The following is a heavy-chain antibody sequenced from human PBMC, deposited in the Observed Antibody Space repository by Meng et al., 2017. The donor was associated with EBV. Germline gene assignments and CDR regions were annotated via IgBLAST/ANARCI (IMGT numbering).Heavy chain of an antibody. CDR2: IYWDDDK. Sequence: QLTLKEAGPKLVKTKQTLRLTCTFAGFSLSTSGVGVGWFSQPPGKAMEWLALIYWDDDKRYSPSLKSRLTITEDTSNNQVVLTMTNMDPVDTATYYCAHSRVGATEFDYWGQGTLVTVSS. CDR1: GFSLSTSGVG. V-gene: IGHV2-5*02. J-gene: IGHJ4*02. CDR3: AHSRVGATEFDY. D-gene: IGHD1-26*01.